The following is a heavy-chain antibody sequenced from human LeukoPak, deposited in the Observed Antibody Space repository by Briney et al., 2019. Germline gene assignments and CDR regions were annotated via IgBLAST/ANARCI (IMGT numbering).Heavy chain of an antibody. D-gene: IGHD3-16*01. V-gene: IGHV3-21*01. CDR1: GFTLSDYG. J-gene: IGHJ4*02. CDR2: ITGRSTYI. Sequence: GGSLRLSCAASGFTLSDYGMNWVRQAPGRGLEWVSSITGRSTYIYYADSVKGLFTISRDNANNSLFLQMNSLRAEDTAVYYCARGGGSFDYWGQGTLVTVSS. CDR3: ARGGGSFDY.